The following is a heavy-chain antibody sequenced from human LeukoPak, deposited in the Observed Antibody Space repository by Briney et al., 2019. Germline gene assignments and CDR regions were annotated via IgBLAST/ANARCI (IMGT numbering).Heavy chain of an antibody. CDR1: GFTFGDYA. D-gene: IGHD1-1*01. CDR3: TRDRGAYNLYDY. J-gene: IGHJ4*02. CDR2: IRSKAYGETA. Sequence: GGSLGLSCTASGFTFGDYAMSWIRQAPGKGLEWVGFIRSKAYGETADYAASVKGRFTISRDDSKAIAYLQMNSLKTEDTAVYHCTRDRGAYNLYDYWGQGTLVTVSP. V-gene: IGHV3-49*03.